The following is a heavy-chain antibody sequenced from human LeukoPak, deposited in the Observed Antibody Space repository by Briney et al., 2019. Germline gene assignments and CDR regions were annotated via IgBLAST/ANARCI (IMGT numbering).Heavy chain of an antibody. J-gene: IGHJ4*02. D-gene: IGHD4-17*01. CDR3: ARDGPPDYGDYVGGFFGY. CDR1: GFTFSSYA. CDR2: ISYDGSNK. V-gene: IGHV3-30*04. Sequence: PGGSLRLSCAASGFTFSSYAMHWVRQAPGKGLEWVAVISYDGSNKYYADSVKGRFTISRDNSKNTLYLQMNSLRAEDTAVYYCARDGPPDYGDYVGGFFGYWGQGTLVTVSS.